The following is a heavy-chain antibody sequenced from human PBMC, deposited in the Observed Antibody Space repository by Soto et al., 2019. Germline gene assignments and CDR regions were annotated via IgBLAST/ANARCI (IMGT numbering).Heavy chain of an antibody. J-gene: IGHJ3*02. CDR3: AKRGEYSSSWTEVDAFDI. CDR1: GGTFSSYA. CDR2: IIPIFGTA. D-gene: IGHD6-13*01. Sequence: QVQLVQSGAEVKKPGSSVKVSCKASGGTFSSYAISWVRKAPGQGLEWMGGIIPIFGTANYAQKFQGRVTITADESTSTAYMELSSLRSEDTAVYYCAKRGEYSSSWTEVDAFDIWGQGTMVTVSS. V-gene: IGHV1-69*12.